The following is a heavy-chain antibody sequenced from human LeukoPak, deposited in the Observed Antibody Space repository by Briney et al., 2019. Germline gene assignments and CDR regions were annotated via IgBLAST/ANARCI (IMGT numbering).Heavy chain of an antibody. V-gene: IGHV3-15*01. CDR3: TTSNFGFPFDY. CDR1: GFTFSNAW. Sequence: GGSLRLSCAASGFTFSNAWMSWVRQAPGKGLEWVGRIKRKTDGGTTDYAAPVKGRFTISRDDSKNTLYLQMSSLKTEDTAVYYCTTSNFGFPFDYWGQGTLVTVSS. CDR2: IKRKTDGGTT. D-gene: IGHD3-3*01. J-gene: IGHJ4*02.